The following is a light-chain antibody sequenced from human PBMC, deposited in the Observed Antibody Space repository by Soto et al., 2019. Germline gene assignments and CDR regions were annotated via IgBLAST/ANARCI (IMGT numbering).Light chain of an antibody. CDR2: SNI. Sequence: QSVLTQPPSVSGAPGQRVTFSCIGSSSNIGADYDVHWYQQLPGTAPKHLIYSNINRPSGVPHRFSGSKSGDSSALAITGLPAEDEAAYYCQSYDSSLGFVFGTGTKLTVL. CDR3: QSYDSSLGFV. CDR1: SSNIGADYD. J-gene: IGLJ1*01. V-gene: IGLV1-40*01.